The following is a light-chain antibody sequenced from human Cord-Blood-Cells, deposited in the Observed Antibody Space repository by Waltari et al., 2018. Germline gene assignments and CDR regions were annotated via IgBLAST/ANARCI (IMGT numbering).Light chain of an antibody. CDR3: CSYAGSSTWV. V-gene: IGLV2-23*01. Sequence: QSALTQPAYVSGSPGQSTPISCTGTRSDVGGYNLVSWYQQHPGNAPKLMIYEGSKRPSGVSNRFSGSKSGNTASLTISGLQAEDEADYYCCSYAGSSTWVFGGGTKLTVL. J-gene: IGLJ3*02. CDR2: EGS. CDR1: RSDVGGYNL.